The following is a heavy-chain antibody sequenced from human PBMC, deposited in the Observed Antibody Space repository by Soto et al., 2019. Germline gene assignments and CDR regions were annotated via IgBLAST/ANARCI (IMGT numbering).Heavy chain of an antibody. V-gene: IGHV1-69*13. J-gene: IGHJ6*02. CDR3: ARGQEDVDTASYYYYYGMDV. Sequence: GASVKVSCKASGGTFSSYAISWVRQAPGQGLEWMGGIIPIFGTANYAQKFQGRVTITADESTSTAYMELSSLRSEDTAVYYCARGQEDVDTASYYYYYGMDVWGQGTTVTVSS. CDR2: IIPIFGTA. D-gene: IGHD5-18*01. CDR1: GGTFSSYA.